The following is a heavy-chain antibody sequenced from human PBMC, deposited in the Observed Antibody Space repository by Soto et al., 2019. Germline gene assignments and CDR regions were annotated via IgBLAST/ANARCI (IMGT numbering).Heavy chain of an antibody. CDR1: GFTFSDYY. J-gene: IGHJ5*02. Sequence: QVQLVESGGGLVKPGGSLRLSCAASGFTFSDYYMSWIRQAPGKGLEWVSCISSGGSTIYYADSVKGRFTISRDNAKNSLYLQMNSLRAEDTAVYYCAREVKDYTSGPPPFDPWGQGTLVTVSS. CDR3: AREVKDYTSGPPPFDP. CDR2: ISSGGSTI. V-gene: IGHV3-11*01. D-gene: IGHD6-19*01.